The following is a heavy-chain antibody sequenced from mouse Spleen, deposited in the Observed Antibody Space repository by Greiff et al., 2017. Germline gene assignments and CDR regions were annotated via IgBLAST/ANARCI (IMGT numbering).Heavy chain of an antibody. Sequence: QVQLQQSGAELVKPGASVKISCKASGYAFSSYWMNWVKQRPGKGLEWIGQIYPGDGDTNYNGKFKGKATLTADKSSSTAYMQLSSLTSEDSAVYFCARSYSLDAMDYWGQGTSVTVSS. J-gene: IGHJ4*01. D-gene: IGHD2-10*02. CDR2: IYPGDGDT. CDR3: ARSYSLDAMDY. V-gene: IGHV1-80*01. CDR1: GYAFSSYW.